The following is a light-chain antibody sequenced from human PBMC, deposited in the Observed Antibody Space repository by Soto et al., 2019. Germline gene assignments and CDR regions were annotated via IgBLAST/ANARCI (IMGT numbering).Light chain of an antibody. CDR3: QKYNSAPL. CDR2: AAS. V-gene: IGKV1-27*01. J-gene: IGKJ3*01. CDR1: QGISNY. Sequence: DIQMTQSPSSLSASVGDRVTITCRASQGISNYLAWYQQKPGKVPKLLIYAASTLQSGVPSRFSGSGSGTDFTHTISSLQPEDVATYYCQKYNSAPLFGPGTKVDIK.